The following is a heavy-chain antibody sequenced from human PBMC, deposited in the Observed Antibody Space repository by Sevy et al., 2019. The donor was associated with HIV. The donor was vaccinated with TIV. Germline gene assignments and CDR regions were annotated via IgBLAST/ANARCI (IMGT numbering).Heavy chain of an antibody. CDR1: GGSISSSSYY. CDR2: IYYSGST. D-gene: IGHD2-2*02. Sequence: SETLSLTCTVSGGSISSSSYYWGWIRQPPGKGLEWIGSIYYSGSTYYNPSLKSRVTISVDTSKHQFSLKLSSVTAADTAVYYCARHRVPATAIRTSPLAPYYYYYGMDVWGQGTTVTVSS. V-gene: IGHV4-39*01. CDR3: ARHRVPATAIRTSPLAPYYYYYGMDV. J-gene: IGHJ6*02.